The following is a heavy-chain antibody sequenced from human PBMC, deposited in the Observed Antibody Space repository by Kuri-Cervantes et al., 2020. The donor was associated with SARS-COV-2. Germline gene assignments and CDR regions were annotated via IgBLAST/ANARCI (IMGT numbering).Heavy chain of an antibody. CDR1: GFTFSSYAM. J-gene: IGHJ4*02. V-gene: IGHV2-70*04. CDR3: AHARGTFYYDAGGSSQIYYFDF. Sequence: QTLSLTCAASGFTFSSYAMHWVRQAPGKGLEWLARIDWDDDKYYSTSLKTRLTISKDTSKNQVVLTMTNMDPVDTATYYCAHARGTFYYDAGGSSQIYYFDFWGQGTRVTGAS. CDR2: IDWDDDK. D-gene: IGHD3-22*01.